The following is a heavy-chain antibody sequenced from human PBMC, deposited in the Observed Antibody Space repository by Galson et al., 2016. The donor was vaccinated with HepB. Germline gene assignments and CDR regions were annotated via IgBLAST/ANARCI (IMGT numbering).Heavy chain of an antibody. CDR1: GFSFRSYG. J-gene: IGHJ4*02. Sequence: SLRLACAASGFSFRSYGMHWVRQAPGKGLEWVAVIASAESYKYYADSVKGRFTISRDNSKNTLYLQMNSLRAEDTAVYYCARDTVRGYNYGGPVDYWGQGTLVTVSS. V-gene: IGHV3-30*03. CDR3: ARDTVRGYNYGGPVDY. CDR2: IASAESYK. D-gene: IGHD5-18*01.